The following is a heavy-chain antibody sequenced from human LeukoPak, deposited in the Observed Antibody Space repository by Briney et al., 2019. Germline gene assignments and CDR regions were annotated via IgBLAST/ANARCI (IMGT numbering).Heavy chain of an antibody. J-gene: IGHJ4*02. V-gene: IGHV3-64*01. D-gene: IGHD3-9*01. Sequence: GGSLRLSCAASGFTFSNYAMHWVRQAPGKGLEYVSAISSNGGSTYYANSVKGRFTISRDNSKNTLYLQMGSLRPDDMAVYYCARDQSGYTELDYWGQGTLVTVSS. CDR1: GFTFSNYA. CDR3: ARDQSGYTELDY. CDR2: ISSNGGST.